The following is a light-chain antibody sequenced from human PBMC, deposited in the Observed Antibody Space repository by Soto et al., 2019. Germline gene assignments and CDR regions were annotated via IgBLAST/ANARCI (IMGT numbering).Light chain of an antibody. CDR3: HQRQRWPRT. CDR2: EAS. Sequence: EIVLTQSPATLSVSPGERAPLSCRASQSISSNLAWYQQNPGQAPRLLIYEASNRAAGVPGRFSGSGSGTDFTLTITRLEPEDFAFYYCHQRQRWPRTFGQGTKVDI. J-gene: IGKJ1*01. V-gene: IGKV3-11*01. CDR1: QSISSN.